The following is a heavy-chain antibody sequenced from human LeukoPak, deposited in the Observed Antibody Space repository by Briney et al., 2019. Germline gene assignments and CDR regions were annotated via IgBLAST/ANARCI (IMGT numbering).Heavy chain of an antibody. Sequence: SETLSLTCTVAGGSLSSYYWSWIRQPAGKGLEWIGRIYTSGSTNYNPSLKSRVTMSVDTSKNQFSLKLSSVTAAYTAVYYCARGPWDYDSSGYYNWYFDLWGRGTLVTVSS. J-gene: IGHJ2*01. CDR1: GGSLSSYY. CDR3: ARGPWDYDSSGYYNWYFDL. V-gene: IGHV4-4*07. D-gene: IGHD3-22*01. CDR2: IYTSGST.